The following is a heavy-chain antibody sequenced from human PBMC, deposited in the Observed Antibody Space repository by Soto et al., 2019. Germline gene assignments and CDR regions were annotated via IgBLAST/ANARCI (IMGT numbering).Heavy chain of an antibody. Sequence: SETLSLTCTVSGGSISSSSYYWGWIRQPPGKGLEWIGSIYYSGSTYYNPSLKSRVTISVDTSKNQFSLKLSSVTAADTAVYYCAGYEVSNDAFDIWGQGTMVTVSS. CDR3: AGYEVSNDAFDI. D-gene: IGHD3-3*02. V-gene: IGHV4-39*01. J-gene: IGHJ3*02. CDR2: IYYSGST. CDR1: GGSISSSSYY.